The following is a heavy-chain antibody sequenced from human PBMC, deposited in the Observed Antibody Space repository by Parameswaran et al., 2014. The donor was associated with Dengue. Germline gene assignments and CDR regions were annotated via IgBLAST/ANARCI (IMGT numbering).Heavy chain of an antibody. V-gene: IGHV7-4-1*02. D-gene: IGHD3-3*01. CDR2: INTNTGLP. J-gene: IGHJ3*01. CDR3: ARDRSSITVFGVVSASGALDV. Sequence: VRQAPGQGLEWMGWINTNTGLPTYAQAFTGRFVFSLDTSVSTAYLQISSLKADDSALYFCARDRSSITVFGVVSASGALDVWGQGTKVTVSS.